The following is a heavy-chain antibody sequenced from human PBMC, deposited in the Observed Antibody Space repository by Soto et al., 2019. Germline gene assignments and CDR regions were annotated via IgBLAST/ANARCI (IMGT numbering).Heavy chain of an antibody. V-gene: IGHV4-59*08. J-gene: IGHJ5*02. CDR2: IYYSGST. CDR1: GGSISSYY. D-gene: IGHD6-19*01. CDR3: ARLSMSFGSGWYEGSGWFDP. Sequence: SETLSLTCTVSGGSISSYYWSWIRQPPGKGLEWIGYIYYSGSTNYNPSLKSRVTISVDTSKNQFSLKLSSVTAADTAVYYCARLSMSFGSGWYEGSGWFDPWGQGTLVTVSS.